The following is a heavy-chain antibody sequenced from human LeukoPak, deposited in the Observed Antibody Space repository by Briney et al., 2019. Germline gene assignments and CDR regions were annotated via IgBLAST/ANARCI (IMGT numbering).Heavy chain of an antibody. CDR3: AKDRRAGSYDY. D-gene: IGHD3-10*01. CDR2: ISGSGGNT. Sequence: GGTLRLSCAASGFTFSRNGMTWVRQAPGKGLEWVSAISGSGGNTYYADSVKGRFTVSRDNSKNTLYLQMNSLRAEDTAVYYCAKDRRAGSYDYWGQGTLVTVSS. CDR1: GFTFSRNG. J-gene: IGHJ4*02. V-gene: IGHV3-23*01.